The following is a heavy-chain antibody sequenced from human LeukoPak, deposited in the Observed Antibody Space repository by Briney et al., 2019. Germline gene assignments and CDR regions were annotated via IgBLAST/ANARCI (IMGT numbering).Heavy chain of an antibody. CDR1: SGSISSGDYY. J-gene: IGHJ6*02. CDR2: IYYSGST. V-gene: IGHV4-30-4*01. CDR3: ARDSSRAVVVPAATEGIYYYGMDV. D-gene: IGHD2-2*01. Sequence: SETLSLTCTVSSGSISSGDYYWSWIRQPPGKGLEWIGYIYYSGSTYYNPSLKSRVTISVDTSKNQFSLKLSSVTAADTAVYYCARDSSRAVVVPAATEGIYYYGMDVWGQGTTVTVSS.